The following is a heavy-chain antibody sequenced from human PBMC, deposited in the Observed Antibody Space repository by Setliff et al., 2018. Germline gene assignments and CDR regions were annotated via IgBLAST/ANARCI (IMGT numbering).Heavy chain of an antibody. V-gene: IGHV3-7*01. CDR2: IVADGSGK. CDR1: GFTFSGPW. J-gene: IGHJ4*02. Sequence: PGGSLRLSCVGSGFTFSGPWMSWVRQAPGKGLEWVANIVADGSGKHYVDSVKGRFTISRDNAKNSLYLQMNSLRAEDTALYYCGRVYNPKRDHGDYLGENFDYWGQGTLVTVSS. CDR3: GRVYNPKRDHGDYLGENFDY. D-gene: IGHD4-17*01.